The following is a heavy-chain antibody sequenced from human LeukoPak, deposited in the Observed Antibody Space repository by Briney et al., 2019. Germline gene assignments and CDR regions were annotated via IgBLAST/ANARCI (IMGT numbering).Heavy chain of an antibody. CDR1: GLTVSDNY. J-gene: IGHJ6*03. CDR2: IYTSGHT. V-gene: IGHV3-53*01. Sequence: GGSLRLSCAASGLTVSDNYMSWVRQAPGKGLEWVSAIYTSGHTVYTDSLKGRFIISKDNSNNKLSLQMNSLRAADTAIYYCARSGFWNGYSFHYIDVGGCGTTVTVP. CDR3: ARSGFWNGYSFHYIDV. D-gene: IGHD3-3*01.